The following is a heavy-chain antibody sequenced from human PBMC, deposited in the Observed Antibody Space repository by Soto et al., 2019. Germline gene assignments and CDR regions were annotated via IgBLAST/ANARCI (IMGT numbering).Heavy chain of an antibody. D-gene: IGHD3-10*01. J-gene: IGHJ2*01. Sequence: EVQLLESGGGLVQPGGSLRLSCAASGFTFSSYAMSWVRQAPGKGLEWVSAISGSGGSTYYADTVKGRFTISRDNSKNTLYLQMNSLRAEDTAVYYCATDGSRTNPAPFWYFDLWGRGTLVTVSS. CDR3: ATDGSRTNPAPFWYFDL. V-gene: IGHV3-23*01. CDR1: GFTFSSYA. CDR2: ISGSGGST.